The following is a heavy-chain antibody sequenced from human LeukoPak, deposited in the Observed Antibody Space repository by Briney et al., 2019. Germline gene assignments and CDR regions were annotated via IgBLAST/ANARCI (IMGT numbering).Heavy chain of an antibody. J-gene: IGHJ4*02. CDR3: SRVGGLAVAGTRALDY. CDR2: ISAYNGNT. D-gene: IGHD6-19*01. V-gene: IGHV1-18*01. Sequence: ASVKVSCKASGYTFTSYGISWVRQAPGQGLEWMGWISAYNGNTNYAQKLQGRVTMTTDTSTSTAYMELRSLRSDDTAVYYCSRVGGLAVAGTRALDYWGQGTLVTGSS. CDR1: GYTFTSYG.